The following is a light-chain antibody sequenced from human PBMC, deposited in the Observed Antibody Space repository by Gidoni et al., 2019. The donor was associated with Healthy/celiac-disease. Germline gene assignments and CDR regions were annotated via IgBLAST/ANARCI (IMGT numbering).Light chain of an antibody. J-gene: IGKJ4*01. Sequence: DIQMTQSPSSLSASVGDRVTITCRASQSISSYLNWYQQKPGKAPKLLIYAASSLQSGGPSRFSGSGSGTDFTLTISSLQPEDVATYYCQQSYSTPPVTFGGGTKVEIK. CDR2: AAS. CDR3: QQSYSTPPVT. V-gene: IGKV1-39*01. CDR1: QSISSY.